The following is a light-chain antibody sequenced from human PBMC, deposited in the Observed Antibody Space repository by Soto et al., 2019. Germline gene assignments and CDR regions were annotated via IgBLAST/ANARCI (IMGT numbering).Light chain of an antibody. V-gene: IGKV3-20*01. CDR3: QQYSDSPRT. CDR2: SAS. J-gene: IGKJ1*01. CDR1: QTVTGNY. Sequence: IVLTQSPGTLSLSPRYRATVSCSVGQTVTGNYLAWYHQKPGQAPRLLIHSASSRATGIPDRLSVSGTGKDFPITISRLEPEDFAVYYCQQYSDSPRTFGQVTKVAIK.